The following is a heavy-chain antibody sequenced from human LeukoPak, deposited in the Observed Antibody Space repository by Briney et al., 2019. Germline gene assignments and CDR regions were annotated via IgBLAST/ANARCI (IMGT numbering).Heavy chain of an antibody. Sequence: NPGESLRISCKGSGYSFTSYWISWVRQAPGKGLEWVGLIKSKSDGGTTDYAAPVKGRFTISRDDSKNTLYLQMNSLKTEDTAMYYCTTVRGSSYQYFQYWGQGTLVTVSS. J-gene: IGHJ1*01. V-gene: IGHV3-15*01. D-gene: IGHD6-13*01. CDR1: GYSFTSYW. CDR3: TTVRGSSYQYFQY. CDR2: IKSKSDGGTT.